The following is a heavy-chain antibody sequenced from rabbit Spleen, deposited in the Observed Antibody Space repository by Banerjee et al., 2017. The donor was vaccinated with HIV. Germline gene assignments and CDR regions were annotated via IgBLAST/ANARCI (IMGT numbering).Heavy chain of an antibody. V-gene: IGHV1S40*01. CDR1: GVSFNSDYD. CDR3: ARDTGSSFSSYGMDL. D-gene: IGHD8-1*01. Sequence: QSLEESGGDLVKPGASLTLTCTASGVSFNSDYDMCWVRQAPGKGPEWIACIYTGSSGFTYYASWAKGRFTCSKASSTTVTLQMTSLTAADTATYFCARDTGSSFSSYGMDLWGQGTLVTVS. CDR2: IYTGSSGFT. J-gene: IGHJ6*01.